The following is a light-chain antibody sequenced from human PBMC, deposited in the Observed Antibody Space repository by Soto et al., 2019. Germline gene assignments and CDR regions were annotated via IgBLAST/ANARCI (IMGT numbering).Light chain of an antibody. Sequence: QSVLTQPPSASGTPGQSVAISCSGSSSNFGPNTVNWYQHLPGAAPQLLIYHNNQRPSGVPDRFSGSKSGTSASLAISELQAEDEAAYYCVSWDEALKGVVFGGGTKLTVL. J-gene: IGLJ2*01. CDR3: VSWDEALKGVV. CDR1: SSNFGPNT. V-gene: IGLV1-44*01. CDR2: HNN.